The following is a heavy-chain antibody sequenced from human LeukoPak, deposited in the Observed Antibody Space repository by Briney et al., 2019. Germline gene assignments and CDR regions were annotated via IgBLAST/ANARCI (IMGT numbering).Heavy chain of an antibody. J-gene: IGHJ4*02. Sequence: GGSLRLSCAASGFTFSRFSMNWVRQAPGKGLEWLSYISSGDSTIYYADSVKGRFTTSRDNARKSLYPQMNSLRAEDTAVYYCARGPYFDSSTYYPFNYWGQGTLVTVSS. D-gene: IGHD3-22*01. V-gene: IGHV3-48*01. CDR3: ARGPYFDSSTYYPFNY. CDR1: GFTFSRFS. CDR2: ISSGDSTI.